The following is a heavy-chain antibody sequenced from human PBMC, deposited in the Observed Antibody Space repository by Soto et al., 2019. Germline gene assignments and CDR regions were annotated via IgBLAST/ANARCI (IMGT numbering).Heavy chain of an antibody. CDR2: INHSGST. V-gene: IGHV4-34*01. CDR3: ARGSHVRHYSASGSSGSYWMYCAN. J-gene: IGHJ4*02. CDR1: GGSFSGYY. D-gene: IGHD3-10*01. Sequence: QVQLQQWGAGLLKPSETLSLTCAVYGGSFSGYYWSWIRQPPGKGLEWIGEINHSGSTNYNPSLKSRVSISVDTSTKGFSLKLTAVTAADTAVYYCARGSHVRHYSASGSSGSYWMYCANWGQGTLVTVSS.